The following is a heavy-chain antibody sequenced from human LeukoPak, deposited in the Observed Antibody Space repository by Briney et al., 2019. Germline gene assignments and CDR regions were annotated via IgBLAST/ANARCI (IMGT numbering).Heavy chain of an antibody. D-gene: IGHD4-17*01. CDR3: ASDPLKPGDYAY. CDR2: IYHSGST. V-gene: IGHV4-30-2*01. J-gene: IGHJ4*02. Sequence: PSETLSLPCTVSGGSISSGGYYWSRIRQPPGKGVERIGYIYHSGSTSYNPSLKSRVTISVDRSKNQFSLKLSSVTAADTAVYYCASDPLKPGDYAYWGQGTLVTVSS. CDR1: GGSISSGGYY.